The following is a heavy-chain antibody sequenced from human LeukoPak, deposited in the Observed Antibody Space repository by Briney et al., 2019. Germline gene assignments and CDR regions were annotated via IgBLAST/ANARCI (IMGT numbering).Heavy chain of an antibody. V-gene: IGHV3-23*01. CDR1: GFTFSSYA. D-gene: IGHD3-3*01. CDR2: ISGSGGST. Sequence: GGSLRLSCAASGFTFSSYAMSWVRQAPGKGLERVSAISGSGGSTYYADSVKGRFTITRDNSKNTLYLQMNSLRAEDTAVYYCAKDGSITIFGVVKSYYYYYGMDVWGQGTTVTVSS. CDR3: AKDGSITIFGVVKSYYYYYGMDV. J-gene: IGHJ6*02.